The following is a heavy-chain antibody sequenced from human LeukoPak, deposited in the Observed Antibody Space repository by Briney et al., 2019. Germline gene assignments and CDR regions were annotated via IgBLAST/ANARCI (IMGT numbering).Heavy chain of an antibody. CDR3: ARLASDSDILTGSDY. V-gene: IGHV4-59*08. CDR2: IYSSGTT. CDR1: GGSISGYY. Sequence: SETLSLTSTVSGGSISGYYWSWVRQPPGKGLEWIGYIYSSGTTRYNPSLKSRVTMSVNTSKNQFSLNLNSVTAADTAVYYCARLASDSDILTGSDYWGQGTLVTVSS. D-gene: IGHD3-9*01. J-gene: IGHJ4*02.